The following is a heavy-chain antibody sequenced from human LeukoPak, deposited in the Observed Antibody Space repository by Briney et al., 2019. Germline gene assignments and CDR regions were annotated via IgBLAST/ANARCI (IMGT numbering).Heavy chain of an antibody. Sequence: SETLSLTYTVSGASISSYYCSWIRQPPGKGLEWIGYIYYSGSTNYNPSLKSRVTISVDTSNNQFSLKLRSVTAADTAVYYCARHSGGLNPWGQGTLVTVSS. CDR2: IYYSGST. CDR3: ARHSGGLNP. D-gene: IGHD5-12*01. V-gene: IGHV4-59*08. CDR1: GASISSYY. J-gene: IGHJ5*02.